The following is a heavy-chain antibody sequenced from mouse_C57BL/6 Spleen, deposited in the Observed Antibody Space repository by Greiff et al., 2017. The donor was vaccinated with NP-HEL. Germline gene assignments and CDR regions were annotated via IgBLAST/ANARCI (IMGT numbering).Heavy chain of an antibody. CDR3: TRREGYSGSSALDY. J-gene: IGHJ2*01. CDR2: IDPSDSYT. CDR1: GYTFTSYW. D-gene: IGHD1-1*01. V-gene: IGHV1-59*01. Sequence: QVQLQQPGAELVRPGPSVKLSCKASGYTFTSYWMHWVKQRPGQGLEWIGVIDPSDSYTNYNQKFKGKATLTVDTSSSTAYMQLSSLTSEDSAVYYCTRREGYSGSSALDYRGKGTTLTVSS.